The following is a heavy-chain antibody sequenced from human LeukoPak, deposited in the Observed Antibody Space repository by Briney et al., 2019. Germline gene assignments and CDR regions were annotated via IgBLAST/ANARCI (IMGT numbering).Heavy chain of an antibody. CDR2: INPNSGGT. D-gene: IGHD3-10*01. CDR3: ARGGYSDYYGSGSPLDY. J-gene: IGHJ4*02. V-gene: IGHV1-2*06. Sequence: ASVTVSCKASGYTFTGYYMHWVRQAPGQGLEWMGRINPNSGGTNYAQKFQGRVTMTRDTSISTAYMELSRLRSDDTAVYYCARGGYSDYYGSGSPLDYWGQGTLVTVSS. CDR1: GYTFTGYY.